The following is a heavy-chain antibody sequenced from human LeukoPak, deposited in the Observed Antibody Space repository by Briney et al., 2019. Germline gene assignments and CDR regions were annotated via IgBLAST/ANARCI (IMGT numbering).Heavy chain of an antibody. CDR1: GYSFTTYW. J-gene: IGHJ4*02. D-gene: IGHD6-19*01. Sequence: GESLKISCKGSGYSFTTYWISWVRQMPGNGLEWMGIIYPGDSDTRYSPSFQGQVTISADKTISTAYLQWSSLKASDTAIYYCARHISVAGGTDYWGQGSVVTVSS. CDR2: IYPGDSDT. CDR3: ARHISVAGGTDY. V-gene: IGHV5-51*01.